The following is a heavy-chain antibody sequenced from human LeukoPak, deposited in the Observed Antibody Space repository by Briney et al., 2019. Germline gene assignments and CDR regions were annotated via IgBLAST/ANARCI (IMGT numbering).Heavy chain of an antibody. CDR3: ARVQSSSWYSYYYYYMDV. CDR2: MNPNSGNT. V-gene: IGHV1-8*01. CDR1: GYTFTSYD. D-gene: IGHD6-13*01. Sequence: ASVKVSCKASGYTFTSYDINWVRQATGQGLEWMGWMNPNSGNTGYAQKFQGRVTMTRNTSISTAYMELSSLRSEDTAVYYCARVQSSSWYSYYYYYMDVWGKGTTVTISS. J-gene: IGHJ6*03.